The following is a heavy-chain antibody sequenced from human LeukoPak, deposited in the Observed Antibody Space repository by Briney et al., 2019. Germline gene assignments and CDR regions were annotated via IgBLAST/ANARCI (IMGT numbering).Heavy chain of an antibody. D-gene: IGHD1-26*01. CDR1: GFTFSSYA. Sequence: GGSLRLSCAASGFTFSSYAMSWVRQAPAKGLEWVSVISGGGDTIYYADSVKGRFTISRDDSRNTLYLQMNSLRGDDTAVYYCAKDVGKWESLHFFDYWGQGTLVTVSS. CDR3: AKDVGKWESLHFFDY. J-gene: IGHJ4*02. CDR2: ISGGGDTI. V-gene: IGHV3-23*01.